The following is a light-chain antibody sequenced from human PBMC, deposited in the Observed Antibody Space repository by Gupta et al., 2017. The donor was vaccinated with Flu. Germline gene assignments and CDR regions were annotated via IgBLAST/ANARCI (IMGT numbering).Light chain of an antibody. Sequence: SYXLTXXPXVXVXXGXTAXIPCSGNTLSTQYTYWYQQKPGQAPVLVIFKDTERPSGIPERFSGSNSGTTVTLTISGVQAEDEAAYYCQSADNSGTYVVFGGGTKLTV. CDR3: QSADNSGTYVV. J-gene: IGLJ2*01. CDR1: TLSTQY. CDR2: KDT. V-gene: IGLV3-25*03.